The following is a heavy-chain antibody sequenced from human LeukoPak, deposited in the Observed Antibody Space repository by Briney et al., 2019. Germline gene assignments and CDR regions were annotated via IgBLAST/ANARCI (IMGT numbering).Heavy chain of an antibody. V-gene: IGHV4-39*07. Sequence: PSETLSLTCTVSGGSISSSSYYWGWIRQPPGKGLEWIGSIYYSGSTYYNPSLKSRATISVDTSKNQFSLKLSSVTAADTAVYYCARLYCSSTSCLLDYWGQGTLVTVSS. J-gene: IGHJ4*02. CDR1: GGSISSSSYY. D-gene: IGHD2-2*01. CDR3: ARLYCSSTSCLLDY. CDR2: IYYSGST.